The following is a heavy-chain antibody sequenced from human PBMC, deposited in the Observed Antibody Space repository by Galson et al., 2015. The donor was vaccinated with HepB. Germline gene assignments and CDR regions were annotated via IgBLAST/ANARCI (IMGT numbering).Heavy chain of an antibody. V-gene: IGHV1-2*06. CDR3: ARDGGAMIRGLYYYYYGMDV. CDR2: INPNGGGT. J-gene: IGHJ6*02. Sequence: SVKVSCKASGYTFTGHYMYWVRQAPGQGLEWMGRINPNGGGTNYAQKFQARVTMTRDTSINTAYLELSRLRSDDTAVYYCARDGGAMIRGLYYYYYGMDVWGQGTTVTVSS. D-gene: IGHD3-16*01. CDR1: GYTFTGHY.